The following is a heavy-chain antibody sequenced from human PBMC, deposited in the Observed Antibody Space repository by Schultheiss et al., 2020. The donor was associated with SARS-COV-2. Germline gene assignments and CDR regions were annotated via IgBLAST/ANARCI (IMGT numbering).Heavy chain of an antibody. CDR1: GFTFSNAW. CDR2: IYSGGST. Sequence: GGSLRLSCAASGFTFSNAWMSWVRQAPGKGLEWVSVIYSGGSTYYADSVKGRFTISRDNAKNSLYLQMNSLRAEDTAVYYCAKAYGSGSYYSFRSDWFDPWGQGTLVTVSS. J-gene: IGHJ5*02. D-gene: IGHD3-10*01. CDR3: AKAYGSGSYYSFRSDWFDP. V-gene: IGHV3-53*01.